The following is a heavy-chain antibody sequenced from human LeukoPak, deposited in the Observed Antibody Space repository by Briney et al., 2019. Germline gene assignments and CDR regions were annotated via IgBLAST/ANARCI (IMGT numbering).Heavy chain of an antibody. J-gene: IGHJ4*02. D-gene: IGHD3-10*01. Sequence: VGSLRLSCAASGFTFSSYGMHWVRQAPGKGLEWVAVISYDGSNKYYADSVKGRFTISRDNTKNTLYLQMNSLRAEDTAVYYCAKDGWFGELSHSYFDHWGQGTLVTVSS. V-gene: IGHV3-30*18. CDR3: AKDGWFGELSHSYFDH. CDR1: GFTFSSYG. CDR2: ISYDGSNK.